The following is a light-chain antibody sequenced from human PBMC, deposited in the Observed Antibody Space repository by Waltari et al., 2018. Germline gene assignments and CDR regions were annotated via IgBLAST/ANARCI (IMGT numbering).Light chain of an antibody. V-gene: IGLV1-51*02. Sequence: QSVLTQPPSVSAAPGQRVTISCSAGSSNIGHIFVSWYRQFPGTAPKLPIYENPERPSGIPGRFSGSKSGTSATLDITGLQAGDEADYYCGTWDSSLSGAVFGGGTHLTVL. CDR1: SSNIGHIF. CDR3: GTWDSSLSGAV. CDR2: ENP. J-gene: IGLJ7*01.